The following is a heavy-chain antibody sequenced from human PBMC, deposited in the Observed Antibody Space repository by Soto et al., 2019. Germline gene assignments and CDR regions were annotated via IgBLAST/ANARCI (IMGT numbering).Heavy chain of an antibody. CDR1: GFAFSGSA. CDR2: IRSKANSYAT. J-gene: IGHJ5*02. D-gene: IGHD6-13*01. CDR3: TRHRIAAAGPRDWFDP. Sequence: GGSLRLSCAASGFAFSGSARHWVRQASGKGLEWVGRIRSKANSYATAYAASVKGRFTISRDDSKNTAYLQMNSLKTEDTAVYYCTRHRIAAAGPRDWFDPWGQGT. V-gene: IGHV3-73*01.